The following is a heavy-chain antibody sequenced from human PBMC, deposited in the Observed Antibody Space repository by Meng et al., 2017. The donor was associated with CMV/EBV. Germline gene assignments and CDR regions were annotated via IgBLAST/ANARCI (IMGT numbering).Heavy chain of an antibody. D-gene: IGHD2-21*01. V-gene: IGHV3-30*04. CDR2: ISYDGSNK. Sequence: GESLKISCAASGFTFSSYAMHWVRQAPGKGLEWVAVISYDGSNKYYADSVKGRFTISRDNSKNTLYLQMNSLRAEDTAVYYCAREPTEHIVVVIAISTYGMDVWGQGTTVTVSS. J-gene: IGHJ6*02. CDR3: AREPTEHIVVVIAISTYGMDV. CDR1: GFTFSSYA.